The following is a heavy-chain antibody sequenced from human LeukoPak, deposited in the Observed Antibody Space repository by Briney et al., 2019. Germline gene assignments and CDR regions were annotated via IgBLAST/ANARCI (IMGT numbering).Heavy chain of an antibody. V-gene: IGHV4-59*08. CDR3: ARQKTHFHDYGDYGPSVVTPPNWFDP. CDR1: GGSISSYY. J-gene: IGHJ5*02. Sequence: SETLSLTCTVSGGSISSYYWSWLRQPPGKGLEWIGYIYYSGSTNYNPSLKSRVTISVDTSKNQFSLKLSSVTAADTAVYYCARQKTHFHDYGDYGPSVVTPPNWFDPWGQGTLVTVSS. CDR2: IYYSGST. D-gene: IGHD4-17*01.